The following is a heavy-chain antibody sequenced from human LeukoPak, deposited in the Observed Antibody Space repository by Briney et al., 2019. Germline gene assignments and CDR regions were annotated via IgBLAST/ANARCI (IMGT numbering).Heavy chain of an antibody. CDR2: IYYSGST. D-gene: IGHD2-2*01. CDR3: ARHSTSWSPSPDY. V-gene: IGHV4-39*01. Sequence: SETLSLTCTVSGDSISSSDYYWGWIRQPPGEGLEWIGCIYYSGSTYYTPSLKSRVTISVDTSKTQFSLKLSSVTAADTAVYYCARHSTSWSPSPDYWSQGTLVIVSS. CDR1: GDSISSSDYY. J-gene: IGHJ4*02.